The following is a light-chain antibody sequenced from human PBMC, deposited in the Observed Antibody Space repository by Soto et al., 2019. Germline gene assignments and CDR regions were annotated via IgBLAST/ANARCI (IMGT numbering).Light chain of an antibody. CDR1: QSVLYSSNNKNY. J-gene: IGKJ1*01. Sequence: DIVMTQSPDSLAVSLGERATINCKSSQSVLYSSNNKNYLAWYQQKPGQPPKLLIYRASTRESGVPDRFSGSGSGRDVALTISSLQSEYVGVYCWQHQGTFGEGTKVDIK. V-gene: IGKV4-1*01. CDR3: QHQGT. CDR2: RAS.